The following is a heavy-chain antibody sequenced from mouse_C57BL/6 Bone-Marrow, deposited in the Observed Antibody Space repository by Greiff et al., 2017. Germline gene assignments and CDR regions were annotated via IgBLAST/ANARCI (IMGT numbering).Heavy chain of an antibody. V-gene: IGHV5-9-1*02. CDR3: TREGVGYVGYSGFAY. D-gene: IGHD2-3*01. Sequence: EVHLVESGEGLVKPGGSLKLSCAASGFTFSSYAMSWVRQTPEKRLEWVAYISSGGDYIYYADSVKGRFTISRDNARNTLYLQMSSLMSEDTAMYYCTREGVGYVGYSGFAYWGQGTLVTVSA. J-gene: IGHJ3*01. CDR1: GFTFSSYA. CDR2: ISSGGDYI.